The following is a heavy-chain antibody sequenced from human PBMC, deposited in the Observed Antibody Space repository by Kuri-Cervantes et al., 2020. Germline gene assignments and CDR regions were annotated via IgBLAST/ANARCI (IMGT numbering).Heavy chain of an antibody. Sequence: GGSLRLSCAASGFTFSSYGMHWVRQAPGKGLEWVAVIRYDGSNKYYADSVKGRFTISRDNSKNTLYLQMNSLRAEDTALYHCARLYCTNGVCFYYFDYWGQGTLVTVSS. CDR1: GFTFSSYG. D-gene: IGHD2-8*01. V-gene: IGHV3-33*01. J-gene: IGHJ4*02. CDR2: IRYDGSNK. CDR3: ARLYCTNGVCFYYFDY.